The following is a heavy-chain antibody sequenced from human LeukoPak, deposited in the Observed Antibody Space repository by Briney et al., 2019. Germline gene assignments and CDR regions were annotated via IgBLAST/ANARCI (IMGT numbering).Heavy chain of an antibody. CDR2: ISGSGSST. Sequence: GGSLRLSCAASGFTFSSYGMSWVRQAPGKGLEWVSLISGSGSSTYYADSVEGRFTISRDNSKNTLHLQMNSLRAEDTAVYYCAKRGLIAGNPTDFDYWGQGTLVTVSS. D-gene: IGHD6-13*01. V-gene: IGHV3-23*01. CDR3: AKRGLIAGNPTDFDY. J-gene: IGHJ4*02. CDR1: GFTFSSYG.